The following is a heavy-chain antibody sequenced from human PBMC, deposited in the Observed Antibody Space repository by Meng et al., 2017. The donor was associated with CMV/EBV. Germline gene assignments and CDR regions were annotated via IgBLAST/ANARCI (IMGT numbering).Heavy chain of an antibody. CDR2: ISYDGSNK. Sequence: GESLKISCAASGLTFSSYAMHWVRQAPGKGLEWVAVISYDGSNKYYADSVKGRFTISRDNSKNTLYLQMNSLRAEDTAVYYCVRLDFWSGYYYFDYWGQGTLVTVSS. J-gene: IGHJ4*02. CDR3: VRLDFWSGYYYFDY. V-gene: IGHV3-30*04. D-gene: IGHD3-3*01. CDR1: GLTFSSYA.